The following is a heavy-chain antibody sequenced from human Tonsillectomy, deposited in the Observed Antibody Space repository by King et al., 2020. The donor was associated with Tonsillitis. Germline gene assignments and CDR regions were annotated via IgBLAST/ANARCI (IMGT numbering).Heavy chain of an antibody. Sequence: VQLVESGGGVVQPGRSLRLSCAASGFTFSSYGMHWVRQAPGKGLEWVAVISYDGSNKYYADSVKGRFTISRDNSKNTLYLQMNSLRAEDTAVYYCAKVSITMIVVAPFDSWGQGPLVPVSS. CDR1: GFTFSSYG. CDR3: AKVSITMIVVAPFDS. D-gene: IGHD3-22*01. J-gene: IGHJ4*02. V-gene: IGHV3-30*18. CDR2: ISYDGSNK.